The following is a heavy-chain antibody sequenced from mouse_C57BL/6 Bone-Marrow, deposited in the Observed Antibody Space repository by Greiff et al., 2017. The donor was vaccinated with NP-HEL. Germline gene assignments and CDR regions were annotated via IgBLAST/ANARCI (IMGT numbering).Heavy chain of an antibody. J-gene: IGHJ2*01. D-gene: IGHD1-1*01. CDR2: IYPYNGVS. V-gene: IGHV1-31*01. Sequence: VQLKQSGPELVKPGASVKISCKASGYSFTGYYMHWVKQSHGNILDWIGYIYPYNGVSSYNQKFKGKATLTVDKSSSTAYMELRSLTSEDSAVYYCARGGSYYGSSSYYFDYRGQGTTLTVSS. CDR3: ARGGSYYGSSSYYFDY. CDR1: GYSFTGYY.